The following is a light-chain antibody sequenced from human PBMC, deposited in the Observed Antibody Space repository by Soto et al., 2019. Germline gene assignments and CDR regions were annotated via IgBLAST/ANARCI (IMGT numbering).Light chain of an antibody. CDR2: GAS. Sequence: EIVMRHSPATLSVSPGERVTISSTDSQSVTSNLAWYQQKPGQAPRPLIYGASTRATGTPARFSGSGSGTEFTLTISSLQSEDFAVYYCQQYNNWLGTFGQGTKVDIK. CDR3: QQYNNWLGT. CDR1: QSVTSN. V-gene: IGKV3-15*01. J-gene: IGKJ2*01.